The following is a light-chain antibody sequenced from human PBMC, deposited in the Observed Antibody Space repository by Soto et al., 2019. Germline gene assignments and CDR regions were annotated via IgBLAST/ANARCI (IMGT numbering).Light chain of an antibody. CDR1: SSNIGAGYD. V-gene: IGLV1-40*01. CDR3: SSYAGSNNPYV. J-gene: IGLJ1*01. CDR2: EVS. Sequence: QSVLTQPPSVSGAPGQRVTISCTGSSSNIGAGYDVHWYQQLPGTAPKLMIYEVSKRPSGVPDRFSGSKSGNTASLTVSGLQAEDEADYYCSSYAGSNNPYVFGTGTKVTVL.